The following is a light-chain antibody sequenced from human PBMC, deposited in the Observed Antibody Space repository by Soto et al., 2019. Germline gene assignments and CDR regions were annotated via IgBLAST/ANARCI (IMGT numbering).Light chain of an antibody. CDR2: DAS. V-gene: IGKV1-27*01. CDR1: QGITNY. J-gene: IGKJ1*01. Sequence: DIQMTQSPSSLSASVGDRVTITCRASQGITNYLAWYQQKPGKAPKLLIYDASTLQSGVPSRFTGSGSGTEFTLTINSLQPEDVATYYCQKYNGAPWTFGQGTKVEIK. CDR3: QKYNGAPWT.